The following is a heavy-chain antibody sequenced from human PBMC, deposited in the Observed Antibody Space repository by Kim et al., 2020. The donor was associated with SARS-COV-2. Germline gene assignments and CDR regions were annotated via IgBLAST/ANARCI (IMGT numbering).Heavy chain of an antibody. Sequence: GGSLRLSCGASGFTFGNSAMAWVRQPPGKGLESVSIISGSGGAKYYADSVKGRFTISRDNSKDTLYLQMNTLRAEDTAVYFCAAVGGRKSFDYWGQGTRVTVSS. J-gene: IGHJ4*02. CDR1: GFTFGNSA. CDR3: AAVGGRKSFDY. V-gene: IGHV3-23*01. CDR2: ISGSGGAK.